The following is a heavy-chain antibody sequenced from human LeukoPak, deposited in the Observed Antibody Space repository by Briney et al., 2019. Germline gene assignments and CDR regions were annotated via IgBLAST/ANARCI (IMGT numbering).Heavy chain of an antibody. CDR2: ISPDDSEI. CDR1: GYSFNSYW. V-gene: IGHV5-51*01. J-gene: IGHJ4*02. D-gene: IGHD1-26*01. Sequence: KPGESLKISCKGSGYSFNSYWIAWVRQMPGRGLEWMGIISPDDSEIRYSPSFRGQVTISADKSTSTAYLQWSRLKASDTAIYYCARHEGSGSYYSYWGQGTLVTVSS. CDR3: ARHEGSGSYYSY.